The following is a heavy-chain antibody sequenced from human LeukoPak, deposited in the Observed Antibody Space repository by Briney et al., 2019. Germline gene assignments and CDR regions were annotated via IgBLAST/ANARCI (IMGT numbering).Heavy chain of an antibody. Sequence: SETLSLTCTVSGGSISSSSYYWGWLRQPPGQGLEWIGSIYYSGSTYYNPSLKSRVTISVDTSKNQFSLKLSSVTAADTAVYYCASSRAIIAVAGRYWGQGTLVTVSS. CDR1: GGSISSSSYY. CDR3: ASSRAIIAVAGRY. D-gene: IGHD6-19*01. CDR2: IYYSGST. J-gene: IGHJ4*02. V-gene: IGHV4-39*01.